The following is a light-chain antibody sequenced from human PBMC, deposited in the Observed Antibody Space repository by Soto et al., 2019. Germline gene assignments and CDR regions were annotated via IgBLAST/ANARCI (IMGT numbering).Light chain of an antibody. CDR1: QSIDNY. J-gene: IGKJ1*01. V-gene: IGKV1-39*01. CDR2: AAS. Sequence: IQMTQSPSSLSASIGDRVTITCRASQSIDNYLSWHQQKAGRAPKLLSYAASSLQSGVPSRFSGSGSGTEFTLTINTLQPEDVATYYCQQSFSNPWTFGQGTKAEI. CDR3: QQSFSNPWT.